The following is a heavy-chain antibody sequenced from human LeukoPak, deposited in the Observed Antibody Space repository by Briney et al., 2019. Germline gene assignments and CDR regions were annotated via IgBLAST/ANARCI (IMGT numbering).Heavy chain of an antibody. Sequence: TSGGSLRLSCAASGFTFSNAWMSWVRQAPGKGLEWGGHIKSKTGGGTTDYAAPVKGRFTISRDDSKNTVYLQMNSLKTEDTAVYYCNTDLNLYCRSSICDFDYWGQGTLVTVSS. CDR1: GFTFSNAW. CDR3: NTDLNLYCRSSICDFDY. V-gene: IGHV3-15*01. CDR2: IKSKTGGGTT. J-gene: IGHJ4*02. D-gene: IGHD2-2*01.